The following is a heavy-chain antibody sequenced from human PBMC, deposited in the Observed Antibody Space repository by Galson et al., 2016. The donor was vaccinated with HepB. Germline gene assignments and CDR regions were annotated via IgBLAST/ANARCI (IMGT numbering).Heavy chain of an antibody. CDR2: IKQDGSEK. V-gene: IGHV3-7*01. D-gene: IGHD3-10*01. CDR1: GFSFESGFGFSDAW. Sequence: SLRLSCAASGFSFESGFGFSDAWMSWVRQAPGKGLEWVANIKQDGSEKDYVDSVRGRFTISRDNAKNSLYLQMNSLRDEDTAVYYCARGGTVGRGIIPLGYWGQGTLVTVSS. J-gene: IGHJ4*02. CDR3: ARGGTVGRGIIPLGY.